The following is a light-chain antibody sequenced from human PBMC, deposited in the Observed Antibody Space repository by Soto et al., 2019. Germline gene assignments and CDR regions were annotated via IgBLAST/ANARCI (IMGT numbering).Light chain of an antibody. Sequence: QSVMTQPPSVSAAPGQKVTISCSGSSSNIGGNSVSWYQQLPGTAPKLLIYDDDKRPSGIPDRFSGSKSGNTASLTISGLQAEDEADYYCCSYASITTWVFGGGTKLTVL. CDR1: SSNIGGNS. J-gene: IGLJ3*02. V-gene: IGLV1-51*01. CDR3: CSYASITTWV. CDR2: DDD.